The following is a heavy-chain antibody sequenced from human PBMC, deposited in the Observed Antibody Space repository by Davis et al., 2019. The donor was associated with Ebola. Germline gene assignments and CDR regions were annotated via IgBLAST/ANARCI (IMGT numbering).Heavy chain of an antibody. CDR2: IWYDGSTA. D-gene: IGHD1-26*01. CDR3: ARGDNGTLFY. CDR1: GFTFNSYG. J-gene: IGHJ4*02. V-gene: IGHV3-33*08. Sequence: GESLKISCAASGFTFNSYGMHWVRQAPGKGLEWVAVIWYDGSTAYADSVKGRFTISRDNSKNTVYLQMNSLTSDDTAVYYCARGDNGTLFYWGQGTLVTIST.